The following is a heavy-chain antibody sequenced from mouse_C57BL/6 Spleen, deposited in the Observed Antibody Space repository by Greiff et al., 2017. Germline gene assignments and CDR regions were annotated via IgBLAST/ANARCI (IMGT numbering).Heavy chain of an antibody. J-gene: IGHJ4*01. Sequence: EVQLQESGGGLVQPGGSLKLSCAASGFTFSDYGMAWVRQAPRKGPEWVAFISNLAYSIYYADTVTGRFTISRENAKNTLYLEMSSLRSEDTAMYYCARHGATVVERVPYAMDYWGQGTSVTVSS. CDR2: ISNLAYSI. CDR3: ARHGATVVERVPYAMDY. CDR1: GFTFSDYG. V-gene: IGHV5-15*01. D-gene: IGHD1-1*01.